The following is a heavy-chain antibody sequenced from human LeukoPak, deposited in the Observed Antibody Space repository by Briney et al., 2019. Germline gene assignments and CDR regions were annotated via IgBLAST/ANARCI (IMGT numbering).Heavy chain of an antibody. D-gene: IGHD4-23*01. V-gene: IGHV3-11*01. Sequence: PGGSLSLSCAASGFTFSDYYMSWIRQAPGKGLEWVSYISGSGSTVYYAASVRGRFTISRDNAKNSLFLQMNSLRAEDTAVYYCARDRGTSDPGDWFDSWGQGTLVTVSS. CDR3: ARDRGTSDPGDWFDS. CDR2: ISGSGSTV. CDR1: GFTFSDYY. J-gene: IGHJ5*01.